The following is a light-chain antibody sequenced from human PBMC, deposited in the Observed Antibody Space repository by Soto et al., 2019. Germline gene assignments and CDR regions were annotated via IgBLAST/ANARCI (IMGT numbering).Light chain of an antibody. V-gene: IGKV3-11*01. Sequence: ESVLTQSPDTLSLSPGERATLSCRASQSVSSSLAWYQQKPGQAPRLLIYDASNRATGIPARFSGSGSGTDLTLTISSLEPEDFAVYYCQQRSNWPPEVTFGPGTKVDIK. J-gene: IGKJ3*01. CDR2: DAS. CDR3: QQRSNWPPEVT. CDR1: QSVSSS.